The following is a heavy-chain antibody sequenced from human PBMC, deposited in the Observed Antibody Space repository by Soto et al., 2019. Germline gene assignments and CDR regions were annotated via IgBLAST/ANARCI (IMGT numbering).Heavy chain of an antibody. CDR3: SREEIASDGDYGTAFYI. CDR2: IYSGGYT. Sequence: EVQLVESGGGLVQPGGSQRLSCAASGFNISSTYMNWVRQAPGKGLEWVSVIYSGGYTYYADSVKGRFTISRDNSKNPLDLQMSSLGAGDTALNYCSREEIASDGDYGTAFYIWGQGTMVSVSS. D-gene: IGHD4-17*01. CDR1: GFNISSTY. J-gene: IGHJ3*02. V-gene: IGHV3-66*01.